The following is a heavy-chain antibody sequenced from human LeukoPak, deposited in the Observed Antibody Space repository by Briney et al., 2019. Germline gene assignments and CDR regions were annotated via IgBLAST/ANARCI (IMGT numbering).Heavy chain of an antibody. V-gene: IGHV1-46*01. Sequence: ASVKVSCKASGYTFTSYYMHWVRRAPGQGLEWMGIINPSGGSTSYAQKFQGRVTMTRDTSTSTVYMELSSLRSEDTAVYYCASRNTVAGRRSGWYGMDVWGQGTTVTVSS. CDR1: GYTFTSYY. CDR2: INPSGGST. J-gene: IGHJ6*02. CDR3: ASRNTVAGRRSGWYGMDV. D-gene: IGHD6-19*01.